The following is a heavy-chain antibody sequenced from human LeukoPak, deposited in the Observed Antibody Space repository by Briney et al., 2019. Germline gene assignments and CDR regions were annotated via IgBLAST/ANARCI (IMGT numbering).Heavy chain of an antibody. Sequence: PGGSLRLSCAAAGFNFSSYWMTWVRQAPGKGLEWVANIKQDGTEKYYLDSVKGRFTISRDNAKNSLYLQMNSLRAVDTAAYFCARPTTVTMVDAFNIWGLGTMVTVSS. J-gene: IGHJ3*02. CDR2: IKQDGTEK. D-gene: IGHD4-17*01. V-gene: IGHV3-7*04. CDR1: GFNFSSYW. CDR3: ARPTTVTMVDAFNI.